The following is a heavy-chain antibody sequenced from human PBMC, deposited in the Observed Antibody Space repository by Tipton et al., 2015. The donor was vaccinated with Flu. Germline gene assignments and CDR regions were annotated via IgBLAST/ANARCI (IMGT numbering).Heavy chain of an antibody. V-gene: IGHV1-18*01. D-gene: IGHD5-12*01. CDR1: GYTFTSYG. CDR2: ISAYNGNT. CDR3: ARKYSGYDHYFDY. J-gene: IGHJ4*02. Sequence: QLVQSGAEVKKPGASVKVSCKASGYTFTSYGISWVRQAPGQGLEWMGWISAYNGNTNYAQKLQGRVTMTTDTSTGTAYMELRSLGSDDTAVYYCARKYSGYDHYFDYWGQGTLVTVSS.